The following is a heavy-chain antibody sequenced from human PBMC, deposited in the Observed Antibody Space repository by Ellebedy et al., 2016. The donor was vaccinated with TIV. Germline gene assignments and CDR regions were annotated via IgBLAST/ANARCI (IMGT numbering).Heavy chain of an antibody. Sequence: ASVKVSCKASGYTFTSYGISWVLQAPGQGLEWMGWISAYNGNTNYAQKLQGRVTMTTDKSTSTAYMELSSLRSEDTAVYYCARGFPVALYNWFDPWGQGTLVTVSS. D-gene: IGHD2-15*01. CDR3: ARGFPVALYNWFDP. CDR1: GYTFTSYG. J-gene: IGHJ5*02. V-gene: IGHV1-18*01. CDR2: ISAYNGNT.